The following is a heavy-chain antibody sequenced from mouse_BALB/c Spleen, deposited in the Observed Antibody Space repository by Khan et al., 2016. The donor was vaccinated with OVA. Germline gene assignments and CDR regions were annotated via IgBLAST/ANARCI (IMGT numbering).Heavy chain of an antibody. J-gene: IGHJ3*01. CDR2: IDPYDSET. CDR1: GYTFTSYW. V-gene: IGHV1-52*01. CDR3: ARNTFAY. Sequence: QVQLQQSGAELVRPGASVKLSCEASGYTFTSYWMNWVKQSPEQGLEWIGRIDPYDSETHYNQNFKDKAILTVDKSSSTAYMQLSSLTSEEYAVYYCARNTFAYWGQGTLVTVSA.